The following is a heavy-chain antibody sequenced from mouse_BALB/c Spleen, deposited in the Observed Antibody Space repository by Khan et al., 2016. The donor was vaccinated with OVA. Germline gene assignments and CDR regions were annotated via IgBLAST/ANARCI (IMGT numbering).Heavy chain of an antibody. D-gene: IGHD1-1*01. CDR1: GYTFTDYV. CDR3: ARSYDGAWFAY. CDR2: IYPGSGST. V-gene: IGHV1-77*01. J-gene: IGHJ3*01. Sequence: QMQLEESGPELVKPGASVKMSCKVSGYTFTDYVITWVKQRTGQGLEWIGEIYPGSGSTYYNEKFKGKATLTADKSSNTVNMQLSGLTSEDSAVSFCARSYDGAWFAYWGQGTLVTVSA.